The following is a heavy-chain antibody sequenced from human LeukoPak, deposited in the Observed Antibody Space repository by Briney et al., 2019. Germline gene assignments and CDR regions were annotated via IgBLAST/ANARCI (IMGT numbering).Heavy chain of an antibody. V-gene: IGHV3-21*01. D-gene: IGHD1-20*01. CDR2: ISSSSSYI. Sequence: GGSLRLSCAASGFTFSSYSMNWVRQAPGKGVEWVSSISSSSSYIYYADSVKGRFTISRDNAKNSLYLQMNSLRAEDTAVYYCARDINNFGEIDYWGQGTLVTVSS. CDR3: ARDINNFGEIDY. J-gene: IGHJ4*02. CDR1: GFTFSSYS.